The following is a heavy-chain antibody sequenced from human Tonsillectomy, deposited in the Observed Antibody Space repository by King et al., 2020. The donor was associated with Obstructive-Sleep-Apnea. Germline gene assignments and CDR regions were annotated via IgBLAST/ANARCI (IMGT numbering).Heavy chain of an antibody. Sequence: LQLQESGSGLVKPSQTLSLTCAVSGDSVSSVHYSWGWIRQPPGKGLEWIGYIFHTGSTYYNPSLKTRVTISVDRSKNQFSLDLNSLTAADTAVYYCARVNNTYYYDSSGYYYLPYFDYWGQGTLVTVSS. CDR2: IFHTGST. D-gene: IGHD3-22*01. CDR1: GDSVSSVHYS. J-gene: IGHJ4*02. V-gene: IGHV4-30-2*01. CDR3: ARVNNTYYYDSSGYYYLPYFDY.